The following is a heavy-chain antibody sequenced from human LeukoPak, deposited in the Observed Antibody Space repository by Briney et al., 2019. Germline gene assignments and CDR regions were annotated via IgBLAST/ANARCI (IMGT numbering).Heavy chain of an antibody. CDR3: ARTYYDFWSPPNYYMDV. D-gene: IGHD3-3*01. CDR2: IYYSGST. CDR1: GGSISSYY. V-gene: IGHV4-59*08. Sequence: SETLSLTCIVSGGSISSYYWSWIRQPPGKGLEWIGYIYYSGSTNYNPSLKSRVTISVDTSKNQFSLKLSSVTAADTAVYYCARTYYDFWSPPNYYMDVWGKGTTVTVSS. J-gene: IGHJ6*03.